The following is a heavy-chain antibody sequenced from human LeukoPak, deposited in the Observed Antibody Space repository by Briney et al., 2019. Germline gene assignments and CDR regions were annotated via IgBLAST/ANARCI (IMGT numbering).Heavy chain of an antibody. CDR1: GFTFSDYY. J-gene: IGHJ4*02. V-gene: IGHV3-74*01. CDR2: INTDGSST. D-gene: IGHD1-26*01. Sequence: GGSLRLSCAASGFTFSDYYMSWIRQAPGKGLVWVSRINTDGSSTSYADSVKGRFTISRDNAKNTLYLQMNSLRAEDTAVYYCARGQEWEPLGYWGQGTLVTVSS. CDR3: ARGQEWEPLGY.